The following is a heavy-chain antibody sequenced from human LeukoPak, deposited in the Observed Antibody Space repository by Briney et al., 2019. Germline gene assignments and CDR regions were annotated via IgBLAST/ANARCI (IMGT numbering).Heavy chain of an antibody. CDR2: ISYDGSNK. CDR3: ARDQGVSSDAFDI. Sequence: GGSLRLSCAASGFTFSSYAMHWVRQAPGKGLEWVAVISYDGSNKYYADSVKGRFTISRDNSKNTLYLQMNSLRAEDTAVYYCARDQGVSSDAFDIWGQGTMVTVS. V-gene: IGHV3-30*04. J-gene: IGHJ3*02. CDR1: GFTFSSYA.